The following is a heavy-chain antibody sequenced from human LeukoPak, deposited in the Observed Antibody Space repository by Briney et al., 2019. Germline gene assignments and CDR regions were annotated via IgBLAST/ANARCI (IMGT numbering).Heavy chain of an antibody. J-gene: IGHJ4*02. Sequence: GRSLRLSCAASGFTFSSYAMHWVRQAQGKGLEWVAVISYDGSNKYYADSVKGRFTISRDNSKNTLYLQMNSLRAEDTAVYYCARARVVGTNAGFDYWVQGILVTVSS. CDR3: ARARVVGTNAGFDY. CDR2: ISYDGSNK. V-gene: IGHV3-30*04. D-gene: IGHD3-3*01. CDR1: GFTFSSYA.